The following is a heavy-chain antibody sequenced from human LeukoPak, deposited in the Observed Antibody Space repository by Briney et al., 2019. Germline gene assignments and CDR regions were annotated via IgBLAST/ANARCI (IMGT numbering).Heavy chain of an antibody. CDR2: ISSSSSNI. Sequence: QSGGSLRLSCAASGFTVSSNYMSWVRQAPGKGLEWVSYISSSSSNIYHADSVKGRFTISRDNAKNSLHLQMNSLRAEDTAVYYCARVGRSGWTVDYWGQGTLVTVSS. D-gene: IGHD6-19*01. CDR3: ARVGRSGWTVDY. CDR1: GFTVSSNY. V-gene: IGHV3-48*04. J-gene: IGHJ4*02.